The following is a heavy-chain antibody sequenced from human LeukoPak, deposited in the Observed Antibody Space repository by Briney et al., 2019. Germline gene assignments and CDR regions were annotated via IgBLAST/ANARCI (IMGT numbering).Heavy chain of an antibody. D-gene: IGHD3-10*01. CDR3: ARLAGIRTGPFSSDY. V-gene: IGHV1-69*01. J-gene: IGHJ4*02. CDR2: SIPICGTA. CDR1: VCTFRSYP. Sequence: SVKVSCKASVCTFRSYPISGVGPPPGQGVEGLGGSIPICGTANYAQKFQGRVTITADESTSTAYMELSSLRSEDTAVDYCARLAGIRTGPFSSDYWGQGTLVTVSS.